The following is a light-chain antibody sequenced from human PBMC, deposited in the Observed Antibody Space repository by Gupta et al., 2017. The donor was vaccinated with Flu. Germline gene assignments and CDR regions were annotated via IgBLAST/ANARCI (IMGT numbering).Light chain of an antibody. J-gene: IGKJ1*01. Sequence: DIVMTQSPDSLAESLSERATINCKSSQSVLYRSNNKNYLDWYQQKPRQPPKLLIYWASTRESGVPDRFSGSGSGTDFTLTISSLQAEDVAVYYCHQYYITPWTFGQGTKVEIK. CDR2: WAS. CDR3: HQYYITPWT. V-gene: IGKV4-1*01. CDR1: QSVLYRSNNKNY.